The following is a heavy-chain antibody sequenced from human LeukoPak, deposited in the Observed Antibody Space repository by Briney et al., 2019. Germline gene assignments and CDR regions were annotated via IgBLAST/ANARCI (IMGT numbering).Heavy chain of an antibody. CDR2: ISWNSGSI. J-gene: IGHJ5*02. D-gene: IGHD2-2*01. CDR1: GFTFDDYA. V-gene: IGHV3-9*01. Sequence: GRSLRLSCAASGFTFDDYAMHWVRQAPGKGLEWVSGISWNSGSIGYADSVKGRFTISRDDAKNSLYLQMNSLRAEDTALYYCAKGRDKYQLLSKNWFDPWGQGTLVTVSS. CDR3: AKGRDKYQLLSKNWFDP.